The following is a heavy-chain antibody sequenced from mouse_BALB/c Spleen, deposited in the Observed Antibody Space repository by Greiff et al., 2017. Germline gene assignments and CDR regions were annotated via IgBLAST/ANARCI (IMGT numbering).Heavy chain of an antibody. J-gene: IGHJ2*01. V-gene: IGHV2-9-2*01. Sequence: VHLVESGPGLVAPSQSLSITCTVSGFSLTSYDISWIRQPPGKGLEWLGVIWTGGGTNYNSAFMSRLSISKDNSKSQVFLKMNSLQTDDTAIYYCVRGRDYYGYYFDYWGQGTTLTVSS. CDR2: IWTGGGT. CDR1: GFSLTSYD. CDR3: VRGRDYYGYYFDY. D-gene: IGHD1-2*01.